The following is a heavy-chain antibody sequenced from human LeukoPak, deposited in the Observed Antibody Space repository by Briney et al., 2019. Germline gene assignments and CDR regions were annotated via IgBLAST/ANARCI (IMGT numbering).Heavy chain of an antibody. CDR3: ARISRDGYNPIDY. Sequence: SETLSLTCTVSGGSISSYYWSWIRQPPGKGLEWIGYNYYSGSTNYNPSLKSRVTISVDTSKNQFSLKLSSVTAADTAVYYCARISRDGYNPIDYWGQGTLVTVSS. D-gene: IGHD5-24*01. CDR1: GGSISSYY. V-gene: IGHV4-59*01. J-gene: IGHJ4*02. CDR2: NYYSGST.